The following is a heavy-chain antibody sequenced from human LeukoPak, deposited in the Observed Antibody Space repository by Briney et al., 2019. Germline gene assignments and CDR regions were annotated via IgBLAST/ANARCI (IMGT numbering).Heavy chain of an antibody. CDR1: GFTFSSYA. CDR2: ISGSGGST. CDR3: VNPLGNPPDY. V-gene: IGHV3-23*01. D-gene: IGHD1-14*01. Sequence: GGPLRLPCAASGFTFSSYAMSGVRQAPGKAREWVSAISGSGGSTYTAHPVKGRFTTSRDNSKNTLYLQINSLRAEDTAVYYCVNPLGNPPDYWGQGTLVTVSS. J-gene: IGHJ4*02.